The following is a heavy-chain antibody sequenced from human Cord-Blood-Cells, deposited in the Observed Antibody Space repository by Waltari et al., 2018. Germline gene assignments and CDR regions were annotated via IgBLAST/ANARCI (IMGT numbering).Heavy chain of an antibody. CDR2: INHSGST. D-gene: IGHD2-2*01. V-gene: IGHV4-34*01. Sequence: QVHLQQWGAGLLKPSETLSLPCAVHGGSFSGYYWSWIRQPPGKGLEWIGEINHSGSTNYNPSLKSRVTISVDTSKNQFSLKLSSVTAADTAVYYCARDMGLSVVPAYDAFDIWGQGTMVTVSS. J-gene: IGHJ3*02. CDR3: ARDMGLSVVPAYDAFDI. CDR1: GGSFSGYY.